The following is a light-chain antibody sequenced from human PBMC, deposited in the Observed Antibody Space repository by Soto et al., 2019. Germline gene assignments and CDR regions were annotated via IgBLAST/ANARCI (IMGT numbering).Light chain of an antibody. CDR1: QNINNF. CDR3: QHRGR. Sequence: VLPQSPATLSLSPGDRATLSCRAGQNINNFIAWYQHKPGQAPRLLIYDASNRATGIPGRFSGSGSGTDFPLTNTSLESEDFSVYYCQHRGRFGQGTKVDIK. CDR2: DAS. V-gene: IGKV3-11*01. J-gene: IGKJ1*01.